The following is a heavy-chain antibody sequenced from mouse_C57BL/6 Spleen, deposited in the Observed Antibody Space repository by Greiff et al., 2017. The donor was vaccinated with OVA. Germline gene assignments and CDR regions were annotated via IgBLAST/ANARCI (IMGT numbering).Heavy chain of an antibody. CDR1: GYTFTSYW. CDR3: ARPLYAGWYFDV. Sequence: VQLQQPGAELVKPGASVKLSCKASGYTFTSYWMHWVKQRPGQGLEWIGMIHPNSGSTNYNEKFKSKATLTVDKSSSTAYMQLSSLTSEDSAVYYCARPLYAGWYFDVWGTGTTVTVSS. J-gene: IGHJ1*03. D-gene: IGHD1-1*01. CDR2: IHPNSGST. V-gene: IGHV1-64*01.